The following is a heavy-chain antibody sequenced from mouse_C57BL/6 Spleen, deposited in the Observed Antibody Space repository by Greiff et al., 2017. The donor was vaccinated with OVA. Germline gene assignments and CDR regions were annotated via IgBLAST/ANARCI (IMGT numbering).Heavy chain of an antibody. Sequence: EVQVVESGGGLVKPGGSLKLSCAASGFTFSDYGMHWVRQAPEKGLEWVAYISSGSSTIYYADTVTGRFTISRDNAKNTLFLQMTSLRSEDTAMYYCAREYYGNYEYFDYWGQGTTLTVSS. CDR3: AREYYGNYEYFDY. CDR1: GFTFSDYG. CDR2: ISSGSSTI. V-gene: IGHV5-17*01. J-gene: IGHJ2*01. D-gene: IGHD2-1*01.